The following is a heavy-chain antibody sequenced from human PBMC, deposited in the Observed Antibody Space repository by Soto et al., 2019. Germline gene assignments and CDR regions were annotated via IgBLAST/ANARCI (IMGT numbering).Heavy chain of an antibody. D-gene: IGHD2-15*01. Sequence: ASVKVSCKASGYTFTSYGISWVRQAPGQGLEWMGWISAYNGNTNYAQKLQGRVTMTTDTSTSTAYMELRSLRSDDTAVYYCARVWCSGGSCYSFYYSYYYMDVWGKGTTVTVAS. CDR2: ISAYNGNT. CDR3: ARVWCSGGSCYSFYYSYYYMDV. J-gene: IGHJ6*03. V-gene: IGHV1-18*01. CDR1: GYTFTSYG.